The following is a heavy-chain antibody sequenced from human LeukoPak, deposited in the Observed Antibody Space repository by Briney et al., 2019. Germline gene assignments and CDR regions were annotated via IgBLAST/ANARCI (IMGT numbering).Heavy chain of an antibody. Sequence: PGGSLRLSCAASGFTFSTYWMHWVRQAPGKGLEWVAVISYDGSNKYYADSVKGRFTISRDNSKNTLYLQMNSLRAEDTAVYYCAKEYGDYGYYGMDVWGQGTTDTVSS. CDR3: AKEYGDYGYYGMDV. J-gene: IGHJ6*02. CDR2: ISYDGSNK. V-gene: IGHV3-30*18. CDR1: GFTFSTYW. D-gene: IGHD4-17*01.